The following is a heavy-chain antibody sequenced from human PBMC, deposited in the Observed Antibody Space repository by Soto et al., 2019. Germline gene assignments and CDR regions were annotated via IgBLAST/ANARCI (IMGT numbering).Heavy chain of an antibody. CDR1: GGSFSGYY. V-gene: IGHV4-34*01. CDR2: INNSGST. Sequence: QVQLQQWGAGLLKPSETLSLTCAVYGGSFSGYYWSWIRQPPGKGLEWIGEINNSGSTNYNPSLKSRVTISVDTSKNQFSLKLSSVTAADTAVYYCARGRPVELPQGGYFQHWGQGTLVTVSS. J-gene: IGHJ1*01. D-gene: IGHD1-7*01. CDR3: ARGRPVELPQGGYFQH.